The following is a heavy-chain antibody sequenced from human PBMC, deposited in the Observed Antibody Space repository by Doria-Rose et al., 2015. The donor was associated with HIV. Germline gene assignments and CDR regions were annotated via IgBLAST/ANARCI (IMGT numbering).Heavy chain of an antibody. J-gene: IGHJ6*02. D-gene: IGHD1-1*01. CDR1: GGSFSGYY. Sequence: QVQLQQWDAGLVKPSETLSLTCAVFGGSFSGYYWSWIRQPPGKGLEWIGGNNHSGSTNYKTSLKSRVTISLDTSKSLFSLKLSSVTAADTAVYYCARGLLRGGWNDVDYYYGMDVWGQGTTVTVSS. CDR3: ARGLLRGGWNDVDYYYGMDV. V-gene: IGHV4-34*01. CDR2: NNHSGST.